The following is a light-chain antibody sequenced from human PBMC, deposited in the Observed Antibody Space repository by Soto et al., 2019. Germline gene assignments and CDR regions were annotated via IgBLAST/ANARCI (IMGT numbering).Light chain of an antibody. Sequence: QSVLTQPASVSGSPGQSITISCTGTSSDVGGYNYVSWYQHHPGKAPKLIIYDVTSRPPGVSNRFSGSKSGNTASLTISGLHAEDDSDYYCSSYTSSSTIVFGGGTKLTVL. V-gene: IGLV2-14*01. CDR2: DVT. CDR3: SSYTSSSTIV. J-gene: IGLJ2*01. CDR1: SSDVGGYNY.